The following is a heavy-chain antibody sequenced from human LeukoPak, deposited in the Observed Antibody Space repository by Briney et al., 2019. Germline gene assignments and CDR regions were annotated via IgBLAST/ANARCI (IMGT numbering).Heavy chain of an antibody. D-gene: IGHD5-18*01. Sequence: ASVKVSCKASGYTFTSYGISWVRQAPGQGLEWMGWVSAYNGNTNYAQKLQGRVTMTTDTSTSTAYMELRSLRSDDTAVYYCASPKGYSYGLNDAFDIWGQGTMVTVSS. CDR2: VSAYNGNT. J-gene: IGHJ3*02. CDR3: ASPKGYSYGLNDAFDI. CDR1: GYTFTSYG. V-gene: IGHV1-18*01.